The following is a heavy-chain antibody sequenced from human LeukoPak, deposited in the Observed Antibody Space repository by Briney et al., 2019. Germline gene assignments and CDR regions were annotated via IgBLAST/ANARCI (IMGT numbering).Heavy chain of an antibody. J-gene: IGHJ3*02. CDR1: GGSISSYY. D-gene: IGHD1-14*01. CDR2: IYYSGST. CDR3: ARARRNQLGAFDI. V-gene: IGHV4-59*01. Sequence: PSETPSLTCTVSGGSISSYYWSWIRQPPGKGLEWIGYIYYSGSTNYNPSLKSRVTISVDTSKNQFSLKLSSVTAADTAVYYCARARRNQLGAFDIWGQGTMVTVS.